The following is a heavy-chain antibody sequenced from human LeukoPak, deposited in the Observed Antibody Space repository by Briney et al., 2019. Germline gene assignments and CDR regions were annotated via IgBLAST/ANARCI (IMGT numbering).Heavy chain of an antibody. Sequence: GGSLRLSCAASGFTFSRYSMNWVRQAPGKGLEWVSSISTSSSYIYYADSVKGRFTISRDNAKNSLYLQMNSLRAEDTAMYYCARHLGYCTSTSCPPIDYWGQGTLVTVSS. J-gene: IGHJ4*02. V-gene: IGHV3-21*01. CDR2: ISTSSSYI. CDR3: ARHLGYCTSTSCPPIDY. D-gene: IGHD2-2*01. CDR1: GFTFSRYS.